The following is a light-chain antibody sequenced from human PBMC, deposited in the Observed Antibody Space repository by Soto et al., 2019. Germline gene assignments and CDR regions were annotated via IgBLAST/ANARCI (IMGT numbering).Light chain of an antibody. J-gene: IGKJ1*01. CDR1: LSIGKS. CDR2: HAS. CDR3: QQYMSYS. V-gene: IGKV1-5*01. Sequence: DIPMSQCPSSVCASXGDRVTISRRARLSIGKSLARYQQKPGTAPRLLIYHASTLESGVPSRFSGSGSGTESTLTISSLQPDDFATYYCQQYMSYSFGQGTKVDI.